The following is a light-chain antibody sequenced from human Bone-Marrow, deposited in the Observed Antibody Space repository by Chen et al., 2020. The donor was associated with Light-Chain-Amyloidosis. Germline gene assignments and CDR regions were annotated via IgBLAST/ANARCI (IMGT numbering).Light chain of an antibody. Sequence: QSALTQPPSVSGSPGQSIPIPSPGTSSDVGGDNHVSWYQQHPDKAPKLMIYEVTNRPSWVPDRFSGSKSDNTASLTISGLQTEDEADYFCSSYTITNTLVFGSGTRVTVL. CDR2: EVT. CDR1: SSDVGGDNH. J-gene: IGLJ1*01. V-gene: IGLV2-14*01. CDR3: SSYTITNTLV.